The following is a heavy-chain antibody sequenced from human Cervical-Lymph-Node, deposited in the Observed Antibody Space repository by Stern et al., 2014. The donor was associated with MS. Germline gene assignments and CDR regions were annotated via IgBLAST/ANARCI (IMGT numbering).Heavy chain of an antibody. CDR1: GFSLSTSGVS. J-gene: IGHJ4*02. D-gene: IGHD3/OR15-3a*01. CDR3: AHSEGAYNYAFSF. CDR2: NYWDDDK. V-gene: IGHV2-5*02. Sequence: QVTLRESGPTLVRPTQTLTLTCNFSGFSLSTSGVSVGWIRQTPGKALEWLARNYWDDDKRYNPSLKSRLSITKDTSKNQVVLTLTHMDPVDTATYYCAHSEGAYNYAFSFWGQGTLVTVSS.